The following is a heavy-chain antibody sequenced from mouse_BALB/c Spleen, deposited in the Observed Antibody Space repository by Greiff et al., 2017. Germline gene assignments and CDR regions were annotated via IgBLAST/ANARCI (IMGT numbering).Heavy chain of an antibody. D-gene: IGHD2-4*01. CDR2: ISSGGSYT. CDR3: ARHGKDYDDY. V-gene: IGHV5-6*03. J-gene: IGHJ2*01. Sequence: EVKVVESGGGLVKPGGSLKLSCAASGFTFSSYGMSWVRQTPDKRLEWVATISSGGSYTYYPDSVKGRFTISRDNAKNTLYLQMSSLKSEDTAMYYCARHGKDYDDYWGQGTTLTVSS. CDR1: GFTFSSYG.